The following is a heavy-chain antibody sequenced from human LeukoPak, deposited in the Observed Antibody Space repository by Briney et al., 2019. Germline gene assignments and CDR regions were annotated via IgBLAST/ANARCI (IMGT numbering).Heavy chain of an antibody. CDR2: IRNKANSYTT. CDR1: GFSVSSNY. D-gene: IGHD3-3*01. CDR3: ARGVLWSGYFYFDY. V-gene: IGHV3-72*01. J-gene: IGHJ4*02. Sequence: QAGGSLRLSCAASGFSVSSNYMSWVRQAPGKGLEWVGRIRNKANSYTTEYAASVKGRFTISRDDSKNSLYLQMNSLKTEDTAVYYCARGVLWSGYFYFDYWGQGTLVTVSS.